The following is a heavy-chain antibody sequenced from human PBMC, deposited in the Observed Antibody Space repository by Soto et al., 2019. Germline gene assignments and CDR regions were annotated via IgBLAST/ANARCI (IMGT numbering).Heavy chain of an antibody. V-gene: IGHV3-7*01. CDR3: ARDAAMVLGVSDY. CDR2: IKQDGSEK. Sequence: EVQLVESGGGLVQPGVSLRLSCAASGFTFSSYWMSWVRQAPGKGLEWVANIKQDGSEKYYVDSVKGRFTISRDNAKNSLYLQMNRLRAEDTAGYYCARDAAMVLGVSDYWGQGTLVTVSS. CDR1: GFTFSSYW. J-gene: IGHJ4*02. D-gene: IGHD3-10*01.